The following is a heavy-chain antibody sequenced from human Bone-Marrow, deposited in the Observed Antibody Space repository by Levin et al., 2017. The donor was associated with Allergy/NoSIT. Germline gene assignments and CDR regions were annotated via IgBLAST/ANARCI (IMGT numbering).Heavy chain of an antibody. CDR3: AREEFGVVPAAINWFDP. D-gene: IGHD2-2*01. CDR2: INSDGSST. CDR1: GITLSTYW. Sequence: GGSLRLSCAASGITLSTYWMHWVRQAPGKGLVWVSRINSDGSSTTYADSVKGRFTISRDNAKNTLYLQMNSLRAEDTAVYYLAREEFGVVPAAINWFDPWGQGTLVIVSS. J-gene: IGHJ5*02. V-gene: IGHV3-74*03.